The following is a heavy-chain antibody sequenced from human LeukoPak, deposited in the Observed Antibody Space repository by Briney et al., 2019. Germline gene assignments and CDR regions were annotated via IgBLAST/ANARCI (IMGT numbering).Heavy chain of an antibody. J-gene: IGHJ4*02. CDR2: INSDGSST. CDR3: ARGYGSSRGWY. Sequence: GGSLRLSCAASGFTFSSYWMNWVRQAPGKGLVWVSRINSDGSSTSYADSVKGRFTISRDNAKNTLYLQMSSLRAEDTAVYYCARGYGSSRGWYWGQGTLVTVSS. V-gene: IGHV3-74*01. D-gene: IGHD3-10*01. CDR1: GFTFSSYW.